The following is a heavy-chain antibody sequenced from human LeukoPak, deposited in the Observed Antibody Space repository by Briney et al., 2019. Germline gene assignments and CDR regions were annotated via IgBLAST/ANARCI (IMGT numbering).Heavy chain of an antibody. CDR3: ARVTGYVVEDYFDY. Sequence: SETLSLTCSVSGDSISSYYWSWIRQPPGKGLEWIGYIYYSGSTYYNPSLKSRVTISVDTSKNQFSLRLSSVTAADTAVYYCARVTGYVVEDYFDYWGQGTLVTVSS. J-gene: IGHJ4*02. V-gene: IGHV4-59*01. CDR2: IYYSGST. CDR1: GDSISSYY. D-gene: IGHD2-15*01.